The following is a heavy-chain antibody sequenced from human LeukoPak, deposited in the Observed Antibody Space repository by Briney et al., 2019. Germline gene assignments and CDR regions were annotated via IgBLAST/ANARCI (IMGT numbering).Heavy chain of an antibody. Sequence: GGSLRLSCAASGFTFSSYWMSWVRQAPGKGLEWVSYISSSGSTIYYADSVKGRFTISRDNAKNSLYLQMNSLGAEDTAVYYCARAHYYDSSGFDYWGQGTLVTVSS. CDR1: GFTFSSYW. CDR3: ARAHYYDSSGFDY. J-gene: IGHJ4*02. D-gene: IGHD3-22*01. CDR2: ISSSGSTI. V-gene: IGHV3-48*04.